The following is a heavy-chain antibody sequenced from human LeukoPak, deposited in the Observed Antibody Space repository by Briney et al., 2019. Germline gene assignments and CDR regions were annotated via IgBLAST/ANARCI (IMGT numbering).Heavy chain of an antibody. D-gene: IGHD5-18*01. CDR3: ARGSILVGYSYGLDWFDP. Sequence: ASVKVSCKASGYTFTSYDINWVRQATGQGLEWMGWMNPNSGNTGYAQKFQGRVTITRNTSISTAYMELSSLRSEDTAVYYCARGSILVGYSYGLDWFDPWGQGTLVTVSS. V-gene: IGHV1-8*03. CDR1: GYTFTSYD. CDR2: MNPNSGNT. J-gene: IGHJ5*02.